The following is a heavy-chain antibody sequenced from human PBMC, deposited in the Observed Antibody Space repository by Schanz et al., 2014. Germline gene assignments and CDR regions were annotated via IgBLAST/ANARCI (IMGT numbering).Heavy chain of an antibody. V-gene: IGHV3-23*04. Sequence: VQLVESGGGVVQPGRSLRLSCAASGFIFGSSVMAWVRQAPGKGLEWVSGITGASDHIDYAESVKGRFTISRDNSKNTLYLQMNTLRAEDTAVYYCARKMKLGVYGGKGHDSLDIWGQGTMVTVSS. CDR2: ITGASDHI. CDR1: GFIFGSSV. CDR3: ARKMKLGVYGGKGHDSLDI. D-gene: IGHD4-17*01. J-gene: IGHJ3*02.